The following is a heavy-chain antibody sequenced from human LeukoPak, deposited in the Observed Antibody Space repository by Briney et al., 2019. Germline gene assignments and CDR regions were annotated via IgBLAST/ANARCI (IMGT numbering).Heavy chain of an antibody. J-gene: IGHJ4*02. CDR2: ISGSGGDT. CDR1: GVAFSNYA. CDR3: AKGRSSGGSCVNY. V-gene: IGHV3-23*01. D-gene: IGHD2-15*01. Sequence: GGSLRLSCTASGVAFSNYAINWVRQAPGKGLEWVAVISGSGGDTYYADSVKGRFTISRDNSKNTVCLQMNSLRAEDTAVYYCAKGRSSGGSCVNYWGQGTLVSVSS.